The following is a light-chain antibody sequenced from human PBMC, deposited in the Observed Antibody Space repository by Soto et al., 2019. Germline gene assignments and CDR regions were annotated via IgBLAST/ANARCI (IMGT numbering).Light chain of an antibody. V-gene: IGKV3-15*01. Sequence: EIVMTQSPATLSVSPGERATLSCRASQSISTELAWYQQKPGQPPRLLIYSASTRATGVPARFTGSGSGSDFTHTISGLQSEDFAVSYCQQGHNWPLTFGQGTRLEI. J-gene: IGKJ2*01. CDR2: SAS. CDR1: QSISTE. CDR3: QQGHNWPLT.